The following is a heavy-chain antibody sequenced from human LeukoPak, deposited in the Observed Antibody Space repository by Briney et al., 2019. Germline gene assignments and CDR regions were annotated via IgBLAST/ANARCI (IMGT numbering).Heavy chain of an antibody. D-gene: IGHD3-22*01. J-gene: IGHJ4*02. CDR3: LQRAPDSSGHPYAY. V-gene: IGHV4-34*01. CDR1: GGSFSGYY. CDR2: INHSGST. Sequence: SETLSLTCAVYGGSFSGYYWSWIRQPPGKGLEWIGEINHSGSTNYNPSLKSRVTISVDTSKNQFSLKLSSVTAADTAVYYCLQRAPDSSGHPYAYWGQGTLVTVSS.